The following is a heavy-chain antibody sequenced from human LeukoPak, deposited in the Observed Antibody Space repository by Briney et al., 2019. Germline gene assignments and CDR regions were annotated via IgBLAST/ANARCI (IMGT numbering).Heavy chain of an antibody. CDR1: GGSISSGSYY. CDR3: ARHAGIAARRGFWD. J-gene: IGHJ4*02. CDR2: IYTSGST. V-gene: IGHV4-61*02. Sequence: PSQTLSLTCTVSGGSISSGSYYWSWIRQPAGKGLEWIGRIYTSGSTNYNPSLKSRVTISVDTSKNQFSLKLSSVTAADTAVYYCARHAGIAARRGFWDWGQGTLVTVSS. D-gene: IGHD6-6*01.